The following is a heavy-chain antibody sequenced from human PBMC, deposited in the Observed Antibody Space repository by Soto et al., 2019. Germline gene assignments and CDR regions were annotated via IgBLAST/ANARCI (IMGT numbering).Heavy chain of an antibody. J-gene: IGHJ5*02. Sequence: SETLSLTCTVSGGSISSGGYYWSWIRQHPGKGLEWIGYTYYSGSTYYNPSLKSRVTISVDTSKNQFSLKLSSVTAADTAVYYCARDRVREHWFDPWGQGTLVTVS. CDR3: ARDRVREHWFDP. CDR2: TYYSGST. V-gene: IGHV4-31*03. D-gene: IGHD6-13*01. CDR1: GGSISSGGYY.